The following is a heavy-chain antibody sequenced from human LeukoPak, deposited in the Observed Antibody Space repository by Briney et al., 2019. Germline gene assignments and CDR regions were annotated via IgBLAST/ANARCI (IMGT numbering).Heavy chain of an antibody. CDR1: GFTFSSYA. D-gene: IGHD6-19*01. V-gene: IGHV3-30-3*01. CDR3: ARDPSGWYVGWFDP. Sequence: SGGSLRLSCAASGFTFSSYAMHWVRQAPGKGLEWVAVISYDGINKDYADSVNGRFTISRDNSKNTLYLQMNSLRADDTAVYYCARDPSGWYVGWFDPWGQGTLVTVSS. J-gene: IGHJ5*02. CDR2: ISYDGINK.